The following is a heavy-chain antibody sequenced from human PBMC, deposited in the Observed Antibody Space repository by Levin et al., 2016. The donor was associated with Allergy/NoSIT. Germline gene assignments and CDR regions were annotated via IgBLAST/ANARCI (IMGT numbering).Heavy chain of an antibody. J-gene: IGHJ5*02. CDR3: AREDNGDYPNWFDP. CDR2: ISYDESNK. Sequence: GESLKISCAASGFTFSSYVMYWVRQAPGKGLEWVAVISYDESNKYYADSVEGRFTISRDNSKNSLYLQMNSLRAEDTAVYYCAREDNGDYPNWFDPWGQGTLVTVSS. CDR1: GFTFSSYV. V-gene: IGHV3-30*04. D-gene: IGHD4-17*01.